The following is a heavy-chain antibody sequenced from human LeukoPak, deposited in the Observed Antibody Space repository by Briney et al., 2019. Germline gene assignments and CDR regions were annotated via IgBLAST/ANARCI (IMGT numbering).Heavy chain of an antibody. CDR2: IYTSGST. D-gene: IGHD3-9*01. Sequence: ASETLSLTCTVSGGSISSYYWSWIRQPAGKGLEWIGRIYTSGSTNYNPSLKSRVTMSVDTSKNQFSLKLSSVTAADTAVYYCARAYYDILTGHTSNWFDPWGQGTLVTVSS. CDR3: ARAYYDILTGHTSNWFDP. J-gene: IGHJ5*02. V-gene: IGHV4-4*07. CDR1: GGSISSYY.